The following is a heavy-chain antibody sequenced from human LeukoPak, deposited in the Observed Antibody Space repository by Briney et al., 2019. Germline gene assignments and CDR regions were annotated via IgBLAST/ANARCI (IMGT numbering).Heavy chain of an antibody. D-gene: IGHD3-22*01. CDR1: GGSISSYY. CDR3: AGNYYDSSVYYVDAFDI. J-gene: IGHJ3*02. V-gene: IGHV4-59*08. CDR2: IYHSGST. Sequence: SETLSLTCTVSGGSISSYYWSWIRQPPGKGLEWIGSIYHSGSTYYNPSLKSRVTISVDTSKNQFSLNLTSVTAADTAVYYCAGNYYDSSVYYVDAFDIWGQGTMVTVSS.